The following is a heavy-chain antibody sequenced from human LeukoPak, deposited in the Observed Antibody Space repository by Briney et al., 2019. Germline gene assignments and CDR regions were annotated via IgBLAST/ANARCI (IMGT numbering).Heavy chain of an antibody. D-gene: IGHD4-23*01. J-gene: IGHJ4*02. Sequence: PGGSLRLSCAASGFAFGSYAMSWVRQAPGKGLEWVSAIIEGGDVTFYTDSVKGRFTISGDNSKNTLYLQMNSLRAEDTALYYCAKGTARWELYDYWGQGTLVTVSS. CDR3: AKGTARWELYDY. CDR2: IIEGGDVT. CDR1: GFAFGSYA. V-gene: IGHV3-23*01.